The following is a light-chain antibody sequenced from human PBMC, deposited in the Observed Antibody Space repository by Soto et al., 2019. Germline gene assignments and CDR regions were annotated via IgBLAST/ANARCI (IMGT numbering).Light chain of an antibody. CDR3: GAWDSSLSVYV. V-gene: IGLV1-51*01. Sequence: QSVLTQPPSVSAAPGQKATISCSGSSSNIGNNYVSWYQQLPGTAPKLLIYDNNKRPSGIPDRFSGSKSGTSATLGITGLQTGDEADYYCGAWDSSLSVYVFGTGTKVTVL. J-gene: IGLJ1*01. CDR2: DNN. CDR1: SSNIGNNY.